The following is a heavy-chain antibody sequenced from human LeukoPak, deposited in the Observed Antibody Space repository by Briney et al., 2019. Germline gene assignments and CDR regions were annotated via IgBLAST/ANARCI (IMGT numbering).Heavy chain of an antibody. Sequence: PGGSLRLSCAASGFTFSGSAMHWVRQASGKGLEWVGRIRSKANSYATAYAASVKGRFTISRDDSKNTAYLQMNSLKTEDTAVYYCTRGEGGYCTNGVCNEHPRLMDVWGKGTTVTVSS. V-gene: IGHV3-73*01. CDR2: IRSKANSYAT. CDR1: GFTFSGSA. D-gene: IGHD2-8*01. CDR3: TRGEGGYCTNGVCNEHPRLMDV. J-gene: IGHJ6*03.